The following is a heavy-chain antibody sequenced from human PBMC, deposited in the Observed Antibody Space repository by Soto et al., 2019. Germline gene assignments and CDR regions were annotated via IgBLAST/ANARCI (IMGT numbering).Heavy chain of an antibody. D-gene: IGHD2-21*01. CDR3: ARLWRKSPYKWFDP. V-gene: IGHV1-18*04. CDR1: GYTFTSYG. J-gene: IGHJ5*02. Sequence: ASVKVSCKASGYTFTSYGISWVRQAPGQGLEWMGWISAYNGNTNYAQKLQGRVNMTTETSTSTAYMELRSLRSDDTAVYYCARLWRKSPYKWFDPWGKGTLVTVS. CDR2: ISAYNGNT.